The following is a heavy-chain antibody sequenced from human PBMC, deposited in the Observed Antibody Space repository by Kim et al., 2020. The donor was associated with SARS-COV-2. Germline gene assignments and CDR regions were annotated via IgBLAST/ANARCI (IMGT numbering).Heavy chain of an antibody. D-gene: IGHD5-12*01. V-gene: IGHV4-59*08. CDR2: IYYSGST. J-gene: IGHJ4*02. Sequence: SETLSLTCTVSGGSISSYYWSWIRQPPGKGQEWIGYIYYSGSTNYNPSLKSRVTISVDTSKNQFSLKLSSVTAADTAVYYCASSGYDYYFDYWGQGTPVTVSS. CDR1: GGSISSYY. CDR3: ASSGYDYYFDY.